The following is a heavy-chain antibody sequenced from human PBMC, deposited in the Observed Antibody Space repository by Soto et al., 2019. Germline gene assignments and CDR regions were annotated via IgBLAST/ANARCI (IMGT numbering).Heavy chain of an antibody. CDR3: ARVPYYDILTGYTDYYYYYGMDV. CDR2: IIPIFGTA. V-gene: IGHV1-69*13. Sequence: GASVKVSCKASGGTFSSYAISWVRQAPGQGLEWMGGIIPIFGTANYAQKFQGRVTITADESTSAAYMELSSLRSEDTAVYYCARVPYYDILTGYTDYYYYYGMDVWGQGTTVTVSS. J-gene: IGHJ6*02. D-gene: IGHD3-9*01. CDR1: GGTFSSYA.